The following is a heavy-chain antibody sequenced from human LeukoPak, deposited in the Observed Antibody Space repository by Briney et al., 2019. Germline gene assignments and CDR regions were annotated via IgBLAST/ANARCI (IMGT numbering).Heavy chain of an antibody. V-gene: IGHV1-18*01. CDR3: ARMAAGTDYFDY. D-gene: IGHD6-13*01. CDR1: GGTFSSYA. Sequence: ASVKVSCKASGGTFSSYAISWVRQAPGQGLEWMGWISAYNGNTNYAQKLQGRVTMTTDTSTSTAYMELRSLRSDDTAVYYCARMAAGTDYFDYWGQGTLVTVSS. CDR2: ISAYNGNT. J-gene: IGHJ4*02.